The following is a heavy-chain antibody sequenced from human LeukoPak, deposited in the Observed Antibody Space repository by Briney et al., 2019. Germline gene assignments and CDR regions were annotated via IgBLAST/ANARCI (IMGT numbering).Heavy chain of an antibody. V-gene: IGHV1-69*13. CDR1: GGTFSSYA. D-gene: IGHD2-8*02. Sequence: SVKVSCKASGGTFSSYAISWVRQAPGQGLEWMGGIIPIFGTANYAQKFQGRVTITADESTSTAYMELSSLRSEDTAVYYCARVGVYATGYYYYYMDVWGKGTTVTVSS. CDR3: ARVGVYATGYYYYYMDV. J-gene: IGHJ6*03. CDR2: IIPIFGTA.